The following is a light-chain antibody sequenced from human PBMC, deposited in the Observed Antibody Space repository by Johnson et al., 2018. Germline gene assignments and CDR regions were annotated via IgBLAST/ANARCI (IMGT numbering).Light chain of an antibody. CDR2: ENN. CDR3: GTWDSSLSAGKF. V-gene: IGLV1-51*02. Sequence: SVLTQPPSVSAAPGQKVTISCSGSSSNIGNNYVSWYQQLPGTAPKLLIYENNKRPSGIPDRFSGSKSGTSATLGITGLQTGDEADYYCGTWDSSLSAGKFVGTGTKVTVL. CDR1: SSNIGNNY. J-gene: IGLJ1*01.